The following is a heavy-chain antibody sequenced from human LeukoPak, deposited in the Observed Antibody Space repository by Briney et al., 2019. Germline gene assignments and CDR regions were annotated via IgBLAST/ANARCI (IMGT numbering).Heavy chain of an antibody. CDR2: VSSSGSTI. D-gene: IGHD6-13*01. V-gene: IGHV3-48*02. Sequence: SGGSLRLSCAASGFTFSYYSINWARRATRRGLEWVSSVSSSGSTIYYADSVKGRFSMSRDNAKNSVYLQMTSLRDEDTAVYYCARGRGSSNYFDYWGQGTLVTVSS. CDR1: GFTFSYYS. CDR3: ARGRGSSNYFDY. J-gene: IGHJ4*02.